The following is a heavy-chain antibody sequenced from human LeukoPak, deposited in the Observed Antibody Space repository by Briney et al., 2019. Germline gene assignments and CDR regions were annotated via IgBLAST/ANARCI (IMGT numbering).Heavy chain of an antibody. J-gene: IGHJ6*03. V-gene: IGHV3-74*01. CDR2: INPDGTNT. Sequence: PGGSLRLSCVNSGFSFSSYWMHWVRQAPGKGLVWVSDINPDGTNTNYADSVKGRFTMSRDNAKNTLYLQMNGLTADDTAVYYCVTAGHYFMDVWGKGTTVTVSS. CDR1: GFSFSSYW. CDR3: VTAGHYFMDV.